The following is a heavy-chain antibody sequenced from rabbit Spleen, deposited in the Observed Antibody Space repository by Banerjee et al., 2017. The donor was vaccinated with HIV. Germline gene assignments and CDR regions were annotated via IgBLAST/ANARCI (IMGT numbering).Heavy chain of an antibody. CDR2: IAGSGSGFT. V-gene: IGHV1S45*01. Sequence: QEHLVESGGGLVQPEGSLTLTCTASGFSFSNHYVMYWVRQAPGKGLEWISCIAGSGSGFTYSATWAKGRFTCSKTSSTTVTLQMTSLTVADTATYFCAKDTGSSFSSYGMDLWGPGTLVTVS. CDR1: GFSFSNHYV. CDR3: AKDTGSSFSSYGMDL. J-gene: IGHJ6*01. D-gene: IGHD8-1*01.